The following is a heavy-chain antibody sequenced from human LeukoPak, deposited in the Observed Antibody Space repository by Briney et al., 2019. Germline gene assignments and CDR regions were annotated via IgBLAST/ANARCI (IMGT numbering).Heavy chain of an antibody. V-gene: IGHV4-34*01. CDR2: INHSGST. CDR1: GGSFSGYY. Sequence: PSETLSLTCAVYGGSFSGYYWSWIRQPPGKGLEWIGEINHSGSTNYNPSLKSRVTISVDTSKNQFSLKLSSVTAADTAVYYCARDGFGDYYDSSGLFDYWGQGTLVTVSS. CDR3: ARDGFGDYYDSSGLFDY. D-gene: IGHD3-22*01. J-gene: IGHJ4*02.